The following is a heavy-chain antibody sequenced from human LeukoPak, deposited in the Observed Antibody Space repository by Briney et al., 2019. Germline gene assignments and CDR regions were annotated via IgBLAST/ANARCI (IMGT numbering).Heavy chain of an antibody. CDR1: GGSISSGDYY. CDR3: ARSRVRGVFDY. J-gene: IGHJ4*02. CDR2: IYYSGST. D-gene: IGHD3-10*01. V-gene: IGHV4-31*03. Sequence: SETLSLTCTVSGGSISSGDYYWSWIRQHPGKGLEWIGYIYYSGSTYYNPSLKSRVTISVDTSKNQFSLKLSSVTAADTAVYYCARSRVRGVFDYWGQGTLVTVSS.